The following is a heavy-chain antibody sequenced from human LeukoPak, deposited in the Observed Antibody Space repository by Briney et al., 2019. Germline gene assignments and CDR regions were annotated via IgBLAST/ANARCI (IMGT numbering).Heavy chain of an antibody. CDR2: ISSSSSYI. CDR3: ARDMAAAVGAPDY. V-gene: IGHV3-21*01. Sequence: GGSLRLSCAASGFTFGSYSMNWVRQAPGKGLEWVSSISSSSSYIYYADSVKGRFTISRDNAKNSLYLQMNSLRAEDTAVYYCARDMAAAVGAPDYWGQGTLVTVSS. CDR1: GFTFGSYS. D-gene: IGHD1-26*01. J-gene: IGHJ4*02.